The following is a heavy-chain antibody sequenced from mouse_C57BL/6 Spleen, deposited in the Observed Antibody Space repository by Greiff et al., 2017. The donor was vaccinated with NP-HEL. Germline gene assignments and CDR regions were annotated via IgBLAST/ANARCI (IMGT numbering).Heavy chain of an antibody. J-gene: IGHJ2*01. CDR3: TRDQGDYDLCFDY. V-gene: IGHV5-9-1*02. CDR2: ISSGGDYI. D-gene: IGHD2-4*01. Sequence: EVKLMESGEGLVKPGGSLKLSCAASGFTFSSYAMSWVRQTPEKRLEWVAYISSGGDYIYYADTVKGRFTISRDNARNTLYLQMSSLKSEDTAMYYCTRDQGDYDLCFDYWGQGTTLTVSS. CDR1: GFTFSSYA.